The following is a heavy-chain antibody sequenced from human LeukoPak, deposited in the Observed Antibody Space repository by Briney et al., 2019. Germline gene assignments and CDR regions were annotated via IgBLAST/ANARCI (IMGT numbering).Heavy chain of an antibody. CDR2: ISYDGSNK. CDR3: ARERFLEWLFPIWYGMDV. CDR1: GFTFSSYA. D-gene: IGHD3-3*01. J-gene: IGHJ6*02. V-gene: IGHV3-30-3*01. Sequence: GGSLRLSCAASGFTFSSYAMHWVRQAPGKGLEWVAVISYDGSNKYYADSVKGRFTISRDNSKNTLYLQMNSLRAEDTAVYYRARERFLEWLFPIWYGMDVWGQGTTVTVSS.